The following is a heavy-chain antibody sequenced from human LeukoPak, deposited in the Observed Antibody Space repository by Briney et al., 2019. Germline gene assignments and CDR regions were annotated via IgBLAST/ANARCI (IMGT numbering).Heavy chain of an antibody. V-gene: IGHV4-31*03. D-gene: IGHD3-22*01. CDR3: ARRGYDSSGYYYAY. CDR1: GGSISSGGYY. Sequence: PSETLSLTCTVSGGSISSGGYYWSWIRQHPGKGLEWIGYIYYSGSTYYNPSLKSRVTISVDTSKNQFSLKLSSVTAADTAAYYCARRGYDSSGYYYAYWGQGTLVTVSS. CDR2: IYYSGST. J-gene: IGHJ4*02.